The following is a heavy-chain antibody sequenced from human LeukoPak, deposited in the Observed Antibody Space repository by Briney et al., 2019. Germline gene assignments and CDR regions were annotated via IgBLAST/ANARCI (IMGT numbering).Heavy chain of an antibody. J-gene: IGHJ4*02. Sequence: SVKVSCKASGGTFSSYAISWVRQAPGQGLEWMGGIIPIFGTANYAQKFQGRVTITADESTSTAYMELSCLRSEDTAVYYCATSFGHSLGFDYWGQGTLVTVSS. V-gene: IGHV1-69*13. D-gene: IGHD3-3*01. CDR2: IIPIFGTA. CDR1: GGTFSSYA. CDR3: ATSFGHSLGFDY.